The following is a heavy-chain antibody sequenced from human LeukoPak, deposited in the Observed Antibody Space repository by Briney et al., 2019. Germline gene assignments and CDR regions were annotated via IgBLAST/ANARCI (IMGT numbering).Heavy chain of an antibody. V-gene: IGHV3-9*01. Sequence: GGSLRLSCAASGFTFDDYAMHWVRQAPGKGLEWVSGISWNSGSIGYADSVKGRFTISRDNAKNSLYLQMNSLRAEDTALYYRAKASSGWPLGAFDIWGQGTMVTVSS. CDR2: ISWNSGSI. J-gene: IGHJ3*02. CDR1: GFTFDDYA. D-gene: IGHD6-19*01. CDR3: AKASSGWPLGAFDI.